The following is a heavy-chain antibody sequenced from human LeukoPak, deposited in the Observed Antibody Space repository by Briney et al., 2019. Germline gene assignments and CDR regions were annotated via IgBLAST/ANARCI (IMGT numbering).Heavy chain of an antibody. CDR2: ISSSSSYI. Sequence: GGSLRLSCAASGFTFNNAWMNWVRQAPGKGLEWVSSISSSSSYIYYADSVKGRFTISRDNAKNSLYLQMNSLRAEDTAVYYCARDRGAMGLFDYWGQGTLVTVSS. CDR1: GFTFNNAW. CDR3: ARDRGAMGLFDY. J-gene: IGHJ4*02. V-gene: IGHV3-21*01. D-gene: IGHD5-18*01.